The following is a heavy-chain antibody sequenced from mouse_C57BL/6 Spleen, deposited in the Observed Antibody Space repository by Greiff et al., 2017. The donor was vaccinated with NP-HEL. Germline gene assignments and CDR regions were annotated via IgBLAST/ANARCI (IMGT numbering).Heavy chain of an antibody. V-gene: IGHV1-52*01. CDR1: GYTFTSYW. Sequence: VQLKQPGAELVRPGSSVKLSCKASGYTFTSYWMHWVKQRPIQGLEWIGNIDPSDSETHYNQKFKDKATLTVDKSSSTAYMQLSSLTSEDSAVYYCAREDYYYSNYDYWGQGTTLTVSS. D-gene: IGHD2-5*01. CDR2: IDPSDSET. CDR3: AREDYYYSNYDY. J-gene: IGHJ2*01.